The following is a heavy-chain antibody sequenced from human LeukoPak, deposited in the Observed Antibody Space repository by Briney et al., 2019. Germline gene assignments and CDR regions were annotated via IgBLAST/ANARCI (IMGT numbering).Heavy chain of an antibody. V-gene: IGHV4-30-2*03. CDR2: IYYSGST. Sequence: SETLSLTCTVSGGSISSGGYYWSWIRQPPGKGLEWIGYIYYSGSTYYNPSLKSRVTISVDTSKNQFSLKLSSVTAADTAVYYCARHVTGYDFWSGYYTGYYYMDVWGKGTTVTVSS. CDR3: ARHVTGYDFWSGYYTGYYYMDV. J-gene: IGHJ6*03. D-gene: IGHD3-3*01. CDR1: GGSISSGGYY.